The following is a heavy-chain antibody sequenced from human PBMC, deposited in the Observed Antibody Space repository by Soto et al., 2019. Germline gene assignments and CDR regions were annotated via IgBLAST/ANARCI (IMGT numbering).Heavy chain of an antibody. CDR2: MRRKVNTYAT. D-gene: IGHD6-6*01. J-gene: IGHJ5*02. V-gene: IGHV3-73*02. CDR3: TRFSSDSSSGGVGP. CDR1: GFTFSGSA. Sequence: EVQLVESGGDLVQPGGSLKVSCAASGFTFSGSAIHWVRQASGKGLEWVGRMRRKVNTYATAYAATVKGRLSISRDDSKNTAYLAMKSLKTEETAVYYCTRFSSDSSSGGVGPWGQGTLVAVSS.